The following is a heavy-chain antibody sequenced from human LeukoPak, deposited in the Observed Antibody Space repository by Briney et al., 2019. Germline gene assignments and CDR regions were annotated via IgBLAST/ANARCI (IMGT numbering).Heavy chain of an antibody. CDR1: GGSFSGYY. D-gene: IGHD2-2*01. CDR2: INHSGST. V-gene: IGHV4-34*01. Sequence: PSETLSLTCAVYGGSFSGYYWSWIRQPPGKGLEWIGEINHSGSTNYNPSLKSRVTISVDTSKNQFSLKLSSVTAADTAVYYCARVSIVVVPAAIAWFDPWGQGTLVTVSS. J-gene: IGHJ5*02. CDR3: ARVSIVVVPAAIAWFDP.